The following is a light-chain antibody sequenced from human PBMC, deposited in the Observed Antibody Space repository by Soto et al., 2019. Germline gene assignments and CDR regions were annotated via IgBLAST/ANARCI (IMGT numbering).Light chain of an antibody. Sequence: EIVMTQSPATLSVSPGERATLSCRASQSVSSNLAWYQQKPGQAPRLLIYGASARATGVPARFSGSGSGTDFTLTISSLQSEDFAVYYCQQYNEWSLTFCQGTKLDIK. CDR3: QQYNEWSLT. J-gene: IGKJ1*01. V-gene: IGKV3-15*01. CDR2: GAS. CDR1: QSVSSN.